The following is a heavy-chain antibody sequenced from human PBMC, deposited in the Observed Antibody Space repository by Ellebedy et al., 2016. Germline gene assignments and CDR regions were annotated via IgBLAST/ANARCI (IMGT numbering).Heavy chain of an antibody. CDR3: ARDGNRVDLGAGENYFDY. CDR2: ISAYIGNT. Sequence: ASVTVSCXASGYTFTSYGINWVRQAPGQGLEWMGWISAYIGNTNYAQKLQGRVTMTTDTSTSTAYMELRSLRSDDTAVYYCARDGNRVDLGAGENYFDYWGQGTLVTVSS. D-gene: IGHD3-16*01. CDR1: GYTFTSYG. V-gene: IGHV1-18*01. J-gene: IGHJ4*02.